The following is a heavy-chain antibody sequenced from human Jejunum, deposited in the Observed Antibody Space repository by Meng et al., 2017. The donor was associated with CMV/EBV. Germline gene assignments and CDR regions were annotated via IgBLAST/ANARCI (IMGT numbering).Heavy chain of an antibody. D-gene: IGHD1-14*01. Sequence: CKTSGYTFNSYGITWVRQAPGQGPEWLGWISPYNGQTNYAQKVQGRVTMTTDTSTSTVYMELRSLTSNDTAVYYCARDGTGTGWYDSWGQGTLVTVSS. CDR1: GYTFNSYG. J-gene: IGHJ5*01. V-gene: IGHV1-18*01. CDR2: ISPYNGQT. CDR3: ARDGTGTGWYDS.